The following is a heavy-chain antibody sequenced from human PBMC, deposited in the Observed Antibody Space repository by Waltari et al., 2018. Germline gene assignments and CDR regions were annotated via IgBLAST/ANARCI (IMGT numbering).Heavy chain of an antibody. Sequence: EVQLVQSGAEVKKPGESLKISCKGSGYSFTSYWIGWVRQMPGKGLEWMGIIYPVDTDTRFSPSVQGQVTSSADKSISTAYLQWSSLKASDTAMYYCARPRYSSSVDAFDIWGQGTMVTVSS. CDR2: IYPVDTDT. J-gene: IGHJ3*02. D-gene: IGHD6-13*01. V-gene: IGHV5-51*01. CDR3: ARPRYSSSVDAFDI. CDR1: GYSFTSYW.